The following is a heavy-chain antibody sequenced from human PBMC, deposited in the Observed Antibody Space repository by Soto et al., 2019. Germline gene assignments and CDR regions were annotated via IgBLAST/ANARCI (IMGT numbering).Heavy chain of an antibody. Sequence: PGGSLRLSCAASGFTFSSYGMHWVRQAPGKGLEWVAVISYDGSNKYYADSVKGRFTISRDNSKNTLYLQMNSLRAEDTAVYYCAKDHQCTNGVCYLNYYYGMDVWRQGTTVTVPS. D-gene: IGHD2-8*01. CDR1: GFTFSSYG. CDR2: ISYDGSNK. V-gene: IGHV3-30*18. CDR3: AKDHQCTNGVCYLNYYYGMDV. J-gene: IGHJ6*02.